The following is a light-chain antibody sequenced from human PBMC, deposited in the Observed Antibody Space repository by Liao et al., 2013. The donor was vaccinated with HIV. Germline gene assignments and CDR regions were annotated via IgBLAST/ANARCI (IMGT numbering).Light chain of an antibody. J-gene: IGLJ2*01. CDR3: QAWDSSTAV. CDR2: QDT. Sequence: SYELTQPPSVSVSPGQTASIACSGDKLGDKYTCWYQRKPGQSPVVVIYQDTQRPSGIPERFSGSNSGNTATLTISGTQAMDEADYYCQAWDSSTAVFGGRTKLTV. CDR1: KLGDKY. V-gene: IGLV3-1*01.